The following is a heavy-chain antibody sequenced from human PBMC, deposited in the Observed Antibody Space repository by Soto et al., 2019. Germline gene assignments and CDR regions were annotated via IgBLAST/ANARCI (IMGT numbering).Heavy chain of an antibody. D-gene: IGHD3-10*01. CDR1: GFTFSSYA. V-gene: IGHV3-23*01. CDR3: AKGGRGKYGPNLPHDAFDI. Sequence: EVQLLESGGGLVQPGGSLRLSCAASGFTFSSYAMSWVRQAPGKGLEWVSAISGSGGSTYYADSVKGRFTISRDNSKKTLYPQMNSLRGEETALYYCAKGGRGKYGPNLPHDAFDIWGQGTMVTVSS. CDR2: ISGSGGST. J-gene: IGHJ3*02.